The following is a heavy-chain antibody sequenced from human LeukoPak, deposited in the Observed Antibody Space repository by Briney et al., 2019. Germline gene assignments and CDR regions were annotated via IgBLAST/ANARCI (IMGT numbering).Heavy chain of an antibody. D-gene: IGHD3-22*01. CDR2: INPSGGST. CDR1: GYTFTSYY. Sequence: ASVKVSCKASGYTFTSYYMHWVRQAPGQGLEWMGIINPSGGSTSYAQKFQGRVTMTRDMSTSTVYMELSSLRSEDTAVYYCARGPYYDSSGYWRGPDIWGQGTMVTVSS. CDR3: ARGPYYDSSGYWRGPDI. V-gene: IGHV1-46*01. J-gene: IGHJ3*02.